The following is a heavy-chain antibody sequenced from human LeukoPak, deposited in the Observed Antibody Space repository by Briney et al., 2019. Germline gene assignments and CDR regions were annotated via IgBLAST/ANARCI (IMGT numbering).Heavy chain of an antibody. D-gene: IGHD2-21*02. CDR1: GGSIGSSYYY. V-gene: IGHV4-39*07. CDR3: ARGDCYSRPLHYMDV. Sequence: SETLSLTCTVSGGSIGSSYYYWGWIRQPPGKGLEWIGSIYYSGSTHYNPSLKSRVTISVDTSKNQFSLKLSSVTAADTAVYYCARGDCYSRPLHYMDVWGKGTTVTVSS. J-gene: IGHJ6*03. CDR2: IYYSGST.